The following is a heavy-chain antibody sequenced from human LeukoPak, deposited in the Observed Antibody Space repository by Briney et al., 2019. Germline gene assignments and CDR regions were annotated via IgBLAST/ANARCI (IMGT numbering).Heavy chain of an antibody. D-gene: IGHD3-16*01. CDR2: IYYSGST. V-gene: IGHV4-39*07. CDR3: ARDEESDYVWGSFINYFDY. J-gene: IGHJ4*02. Sequence: RPSETLSLTCTVSGGSISSSSYYWGWIRQPPGKGLEWIGSIYYSGSTYYNPSLKSRVTISVDTSKNQFSLKLSSVTAADTAVYYCARDEESDYVWGSFINYFDYWGQGTLVTVSS. CDR1: GGSISSSSYY.